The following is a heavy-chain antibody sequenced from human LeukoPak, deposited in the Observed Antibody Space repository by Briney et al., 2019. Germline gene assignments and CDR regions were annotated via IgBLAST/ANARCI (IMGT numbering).Heavy chain of an antibody. J-gene: IGHJ4*02. Sequence: GGSLRLSCAASGFTFSRFTMNWVRQAPGKGLEWVSSISSSGSYIYYADLVKGRFTISRDNAKKSLYLQMDSLRAEDTAVYYCARGEDGYNLIGDYWGQGTLVTVSS. D-gene: IGHD5-24*01. CDR1: GFTFSRFT. CDR2: ISSSGSYI. V-gene: IGHV3-21*01. CDR3: ARGEDGYNLIGDY.